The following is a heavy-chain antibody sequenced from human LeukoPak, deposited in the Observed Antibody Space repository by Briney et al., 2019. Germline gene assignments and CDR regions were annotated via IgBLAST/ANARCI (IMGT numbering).Heavy chain of an antibody. CDR3: ARGDPGYCSSTSCYLHYYGMDV. CDR2: INPNSGGT. J-gene: IGHJ6*02. V-gene: IGHV1-2*06. D-gene: IGHD2-2*01. CDR1: GYTFTGYY. Sequence: GASVKASCKASGYTFTGYYMHWVRQAPGQGLEWMGRINPNSGGTNYAQKFQGRVTMTRDTSISTAYMGLSRLRSDDTAVYYCARGDPGYCSSTSCYLHYYGMDVWGQGTTVTVSS.